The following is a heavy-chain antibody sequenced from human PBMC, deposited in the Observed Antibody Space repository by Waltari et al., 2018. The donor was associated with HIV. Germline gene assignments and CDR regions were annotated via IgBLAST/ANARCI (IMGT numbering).Heavy chain of an antibody. V-gene: IGHV4-34*01. CDR3: ARANCSGGSCYDGMDV. J-gene: IGHJ6*02. D-gene: IGHD2-15*01. CDR1: GGSFSGYY. CDR2: INHSGST. Sequence: QVQLQQWGAGLLTPSETLSLTCAVYGGSFSGYYWRWIRQPPGKGLEWIGEINHSGSTNYNPSLKSRVTISVDTSKNQFSLKLSSVTAADTAVYYCARANCSGGSCYDGMDVWGQGTTVTVSS.